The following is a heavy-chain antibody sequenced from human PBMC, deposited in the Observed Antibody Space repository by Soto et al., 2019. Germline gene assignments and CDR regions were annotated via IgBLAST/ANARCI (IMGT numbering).Heavy chain of an antibody. CDR3: ARGTIFGVVIKALDY. CDR1: GGTFSSYA. Sequence: GASVKVSCKASGGTFSSYAISWVRQAPGQGLEWMGGIIPIFGTANYAQKFQGRVTITADESTSTAYMELSSLRSEDTAVYYCARGTIFGVVIKALDYWGQGTLVTVSS. CDR2: IIPIFGTA. V-gene: IGHV1-69*13. J-gene: IGHJ4*02. D-gene: IGHD3-3*01.